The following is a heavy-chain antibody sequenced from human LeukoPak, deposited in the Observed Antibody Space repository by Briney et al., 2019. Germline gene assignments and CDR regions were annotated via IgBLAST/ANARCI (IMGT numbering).Heavy chain of an antibody. CDR3: ARGPYYDILTGFPYYYYYMDV. CDR2: ISAYNGNT. Sequence: ASVKVSCKASGYTFTSYYMHWVRQAPGQGLEWMGWISAYNGNTNYAQKLQGRVTMTTDTSTSTAYMELRSLRSDDTAVYYCARGPYYDILTGFPYYYYYMDVWGKGTTVTVSS. V-gene: IGHV1-18*04. J-gene: IGHJ6*03. D-gene: IGHD3-9*01. CDR1: GYTFTSYY.